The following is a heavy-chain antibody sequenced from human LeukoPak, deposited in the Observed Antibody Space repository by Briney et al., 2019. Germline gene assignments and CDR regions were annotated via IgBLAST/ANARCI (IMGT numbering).Heavy chain of an antibody. CDR2: INQDGSEK. CDR3: ARERLNRNYRGDY. CDR1: GFTFSSCW. Sequence: GGSLRLSFAASGFTFSSCWMSWVRQAPGKGLEWVADINQDGSEKNYVDSVKGRFTISRDNAKNSLYLQMNSLRAEDTAVYYCARERLNRNYRGDYWGQGTLVTVSS. D-gene: IGHD1-7*01. V-gene: IGHV3-7*01. J-gene: IGHJ4*02.